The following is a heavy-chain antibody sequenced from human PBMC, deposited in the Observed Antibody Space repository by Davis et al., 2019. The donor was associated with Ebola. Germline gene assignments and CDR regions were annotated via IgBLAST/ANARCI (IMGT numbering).Heavy chain of an antibody. CDR2: ISYDGSNK. V-gene: IGHV3-30-3*01. D-gene: IGHD2-2*01. CDR1: GFTFSSYA. J-gene: IGHJ6*02. Sequence: GESLKISCAASGFTFSSYAMHWVRQAPGKGLEWVAVISYDGSNKYYADSVKGRFTISRDNAKNSLYLQMNSLRAEDTAVYYCARLPAATYYYYYGMDVWGQGTTVTVSS. CDR3: ARLPAATYYYYYGMDV.